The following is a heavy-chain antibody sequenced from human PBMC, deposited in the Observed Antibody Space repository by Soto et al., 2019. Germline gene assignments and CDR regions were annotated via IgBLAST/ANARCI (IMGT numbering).Heavy chain of an antibody. Sequence: ASVKGSCTASGYTFASYAMHSVRQAPGQRLEWMGWINAGNGNTNYAQKLQGRVTMTTDTSTSTAYMELRSLRSDDTAVYYCARVPDIVVVPAEWFDPWGQGTLVTVSS. V-gene: IGHV1-3*01. D-gene: IGHD2-2*01. CDR3: ARVPDIVVVPAEWFDP. J-gene: IGHJ5*02. CDR1: GYTFASYA. CDR2: INAGNGNT.